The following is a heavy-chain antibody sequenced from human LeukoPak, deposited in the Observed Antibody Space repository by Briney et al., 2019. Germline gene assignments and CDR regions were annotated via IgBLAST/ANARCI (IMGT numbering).Heavy chain of an antibody. CDR1: GDSLSSHY. D-gene: IGHD6-19*01. V-gene: IGHV4-59*08. CDR2: IYGSGST. J-gene: IGHJ4*02. CDR3: ARNVGWYSHDS. Sequence: SETLSLTCTVSGDSLSSHYWSWIRQPPGKGLEWIGYIYGSGSTHYDPSLRSRVTLSEDTSKNQFSLKLTSVTAADTAVYYCARNVGWYSHDSWSQGTLVTVSA.